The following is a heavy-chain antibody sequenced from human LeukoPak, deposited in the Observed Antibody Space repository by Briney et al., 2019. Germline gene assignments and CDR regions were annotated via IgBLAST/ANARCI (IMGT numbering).Heavy chain of an antibody. CDR2: ISYDGSNK. V-gene: IGHV3-30*04. Sequence: GGSLRLSCAASGFTFSSYAMHWVRQAPGKGLEWVAVISYDGSNKYYADSVKGRFTISRDNSKNTLYLQMNSLRAEDTAVYYCARGSFYCSSTSCLYYFDYRGQGTLVTVSS. CDR3: ARGSFYCSSTSCLYYFDY. J-gene: IGHJ4*02. D-gene: IGHD2-2*01. CDR1: GFTFSSYA.